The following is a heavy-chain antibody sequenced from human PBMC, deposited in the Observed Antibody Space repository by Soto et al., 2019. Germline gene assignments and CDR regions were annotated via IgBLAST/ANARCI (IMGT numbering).Heavy chain of an antibody. CDR3: ARAQSGRGASDS. Sequence: QVQLQESGPGLVKPSGTLSLTCAVSGGSISSSNWWSWVRQPPGKGLEWIGEIYHSGSTNYNPSLESRXXIXVXXSKNHFSLKLSSVTAADTAVYYCARAQSGRGASDSWGQGTLVTVSS. CDR2: IYHSGST. V-gene: IGHV4-4*02. D-gene: IGHD3-10*01. J-gene: IGHJ4*02. CDR1: GGSISSSNW.